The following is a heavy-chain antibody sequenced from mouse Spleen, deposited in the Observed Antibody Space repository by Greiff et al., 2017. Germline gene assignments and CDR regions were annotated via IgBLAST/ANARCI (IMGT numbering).Heavy chain of an antibody. J-gene: IGHJ4*01. V-gene: IGHV5-4*02. CDR1: GFTFSDYY. Sequence: EVMLVESGGGLVKPGGSLKLSCAASGFTFSDYYMYWVRQTPEKRLEWVATISDGGSYTYYPDSVKGRFTISRDNAKNNLYLQMSSLKSEDTAMYYCARDPYGYDDYYAMDYWGQGTSVTVSS. D-gene: IGHD2-2*01. CDR3: ARDPYGYDDYYAMDY. CDR2: ISDGGSYT.